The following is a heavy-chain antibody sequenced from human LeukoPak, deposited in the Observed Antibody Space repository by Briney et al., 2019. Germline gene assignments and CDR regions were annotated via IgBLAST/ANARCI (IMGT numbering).Heavy chain of an antibody. CDR2: INPNSGGT. CDR3: ARVPVVVTATLDY. CDR1: GYTFTGYY. J-gene: IGHJ4*02. Sequence: ASVKVSCKASGYTFTGYYMHWVRQAPGQGLEWMGWINPNSGGTNYAQKFQGRVTMTRDTSISTAYMELSRLRSDDTAVYYCARVPVVVTATLDYWGQGTLVTVSS. D-gene: IGHD2-21*02. V-gene: IGHV1-2*02.